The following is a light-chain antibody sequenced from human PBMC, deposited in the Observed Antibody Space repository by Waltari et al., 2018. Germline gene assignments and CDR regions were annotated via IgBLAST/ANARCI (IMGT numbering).Light chain of an antibody. CDR1: QSVSSN. J-gene: IGKJ2*01. V-gene: IGKV3-15*01. Sequence: EIVMTQSPATLSVSPGERATLPCRASQSVSSNLAWYQQKPGQAPRLLIYGASTRATGIPARFSGSGSGTEFTLTISSLQSEDIAVYYCQQYNNWPPHTFGQGTKLEIK. CDR2: GAS. CDR3: QQYNNWPPHT.